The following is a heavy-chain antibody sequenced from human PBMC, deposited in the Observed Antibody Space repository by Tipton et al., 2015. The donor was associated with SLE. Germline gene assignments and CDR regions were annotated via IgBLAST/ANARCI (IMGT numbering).Heavy chain of an antibody. J-gene: IGHJ3*02. CDR3: ARDSNWGPFDALDI. D-gene: IGHD7-27*01. Sequence: SLRLSCADSGFTFSSYEMNWVRQAPGKGQEGVSYISNSGSTIYYSDSVKGLFTISRDNAKNSLYLQMNSRRAEDTAVYYCARDSNWGPFDALDIWGQGTMVTVSS. CDR1: GFTFSSYE. V-gene: IGHV3-48*03. CDR2: ISNSGSTI.